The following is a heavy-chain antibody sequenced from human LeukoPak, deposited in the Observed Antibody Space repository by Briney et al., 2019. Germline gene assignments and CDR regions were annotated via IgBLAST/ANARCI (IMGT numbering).Heavy chain of an antibody. D-gene: IGHD3-10*01. V-gene: IGHV4-38-2*02. J-gene: IGHJ4*02. Sequence: PSETLSLTCTVSGYSISTGYCWGWIRQPPGKGLEWIASIFHSGKTFYNPSLKSRVTISVRTSENQFSLKLRSVTAADTAVYYCARVLDYYVSGTYGFDYWGQGTLVTVSS. CDR1: GYSISTGYC. CDR3: ARVLDYYVSGTYGFDY. CDR2: IFHSGKT.